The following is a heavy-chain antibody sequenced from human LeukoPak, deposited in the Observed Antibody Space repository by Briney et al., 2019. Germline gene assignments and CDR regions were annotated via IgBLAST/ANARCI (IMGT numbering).Heavy chain of an antibody. CDR2: FYPGDSDT. CDR3: ARHTASSGSYTTSLDH. J-gene: IGHJ4*02. D-gene: IGHD1-26*01. Sequence: GESLKISCKASGYSFSIYWIGWVRQMPGKGLEWMGIFYPGDSDTRYSPSFQGQVTISADKSTNTAYLQWNSLKASDSAMYYCARHTASSGSYTTSLDHWGQGTLVTVSS. V-gene: IGHV5-51*01. CDR1: GYSFSIYW.